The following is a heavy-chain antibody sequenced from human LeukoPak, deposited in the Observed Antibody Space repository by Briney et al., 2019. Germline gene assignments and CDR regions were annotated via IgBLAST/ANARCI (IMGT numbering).Heavy chain of an antibody. D-gene: IGHD3-3*01. J-gene: IGHJ6*03. CDR2: IKSKTDGGTT. CDR1: GFTFSNAW. Sequence: PGGSLRLSCAASGFTFSNAWMSWVRQAPGKGLEWVGRIKSKTDGGTTDYAAPVKGRFTISRDDSKYMLYLQMNSLKIEDTAVYYCTGYDFWSGFDYSYYMDVWGKGTTVTVSS. V-gene: IGHV3-15*01. CDR3: TGYDFWSGFDYSYYMDV.